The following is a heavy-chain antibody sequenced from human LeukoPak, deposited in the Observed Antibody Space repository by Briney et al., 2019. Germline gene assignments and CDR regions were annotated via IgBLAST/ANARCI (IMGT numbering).Heavy chain of an antibody. D-gene: IGHD6-19*01. CDR1: GFTFSDYY. V-gene: IGHV3-11*01. CDR2: ISSSGSTI. J-gene: IGHJ4*02. CDR3: ASSVAGKFPLEGPFDY. Sequence: PGGSLRLSCAASGFTFSDYYMCWIRQAPGKGLEWVSYISSSGSTIYYADSVKGRFTISRDNAKNSLYLQMNSLRAEDTAVYYCASSVAGKFPLEGPFDYWGQGTLVTVSS.